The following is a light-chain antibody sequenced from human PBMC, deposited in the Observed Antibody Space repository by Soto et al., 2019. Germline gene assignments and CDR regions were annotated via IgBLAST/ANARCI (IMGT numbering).Light chain of an antibody. V-gene: IGLV3-21*02. CDR3: QVRDGRSDNYV. J-gene: IGLJ1*01. Sequence: SYELTQPPSVSVAPGQTARITCGGNNVRSKSVHWYQQKPGQAPVLVVYDGSDRPSGMPERFSGPNSGNTATLTIIRVENGDETDYYCQVRDGRSDNYVFRSGTKVNVL. CDR1: NVRSKS. CDR2: DGS.